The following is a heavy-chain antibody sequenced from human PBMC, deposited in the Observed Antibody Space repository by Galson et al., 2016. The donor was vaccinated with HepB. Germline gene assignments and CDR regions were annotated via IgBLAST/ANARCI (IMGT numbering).Heavy chain of an antibody. Sequence: PLSLTCTVSGGSISSGSYFCNWIRQPAGKGLEWIGSMFTSGNSNYNPSLKSRVTIPLDTSKNQFFLKMSSVTAADTAVYYCAVWFGDVNYWGQGILVTVSS. D-gene: IGHD3-10*01. J-gene: IGHJ4*02. CDR1: GGSISSGSYF. V-gene: IGHV4-61*02. CDR2: MFTSGNS. CDR3: AVWFGDVNY.